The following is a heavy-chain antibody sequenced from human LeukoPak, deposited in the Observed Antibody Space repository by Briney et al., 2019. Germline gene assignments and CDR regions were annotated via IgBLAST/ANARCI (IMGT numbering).Heavy chain of an antibody. V-gene: IGHV4-61*02. CDR1: GGSISSSSYY. D-gene: IGHD3-16*01. J-gene: IGHJ5*02. CDR3: ARDSMITFGGVLWFDP. Sequence: SETLPLTCTVSGGSISSSSYYWSWIRQPAGKGLEWIGRIYTSGSTNYNPSLKSRVTMSVDTSKNQFSLKLSSVTAADTAVYYCARDSMITFGGVLWFDPWGQGTLVTVSS. CDR2: IYTSGST.